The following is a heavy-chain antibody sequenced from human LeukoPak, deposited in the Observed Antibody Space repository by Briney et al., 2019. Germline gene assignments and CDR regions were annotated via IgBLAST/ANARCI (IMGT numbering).Heavy chain of an antibody. J-gene: IGHJ4*02. Sequence: SETLSLTCTVSGGSISSGGYYWSWIRQHPGKGLEWIGYIYYSGSTYYNPSLKSRVTISVDTSKNQFSLKLSSVTAADTAVYYCAREIYSGSYRGIDYWGLGTLVTVSS. D-gene: IGHD1-26*01. V-gene: IGHV4-31*03. CDR2: IYYSGST. CDR3: AREIYSGSYRGIDY. CDR1: GGSISSGGYY.